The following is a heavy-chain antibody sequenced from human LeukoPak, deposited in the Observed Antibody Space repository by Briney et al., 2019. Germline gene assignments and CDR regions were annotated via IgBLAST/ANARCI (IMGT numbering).Heavy chain of an antibody. J-gene: IGHJ4*02. CDR1: EFTVTSNH. D-gene: IGHD6-6*01. Sequence: PGGSLRLSCAASEFTVTSNHMNWVRQAPGKGLEWVSIIYTGGTTHYADSLKDRFTISRDDSINMLYLQMNSLRAEDTAVYYCARDSSSYYFDYWGQGTLVTVSS. CDR3: ARDSSSYYFDY. CDR2: IYTGGTT. V-gene: IGHV3-66*01.